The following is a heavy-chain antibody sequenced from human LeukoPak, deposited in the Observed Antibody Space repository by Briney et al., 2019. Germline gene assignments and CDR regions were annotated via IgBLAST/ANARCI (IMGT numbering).Heavy chain of an antibody. CDR2: ISGSGGST. CDR1: GFTFSSYA. D-gene: IGHD4-11*01. CDR3: ARVETTYYYYGMDV. Sequence: GGSLRLSCAASGFTFSSYAMSWVRQAPGKGLERVSAISGSGGSTYYADSVKGRFTISRHNSKNTLYLQMNSLRAEDTAVYYCARVETTYYYYGMDVWGQGTTVTVSS. J-gene: IGHJ6*02. V-gene: IGHV3-23*01.